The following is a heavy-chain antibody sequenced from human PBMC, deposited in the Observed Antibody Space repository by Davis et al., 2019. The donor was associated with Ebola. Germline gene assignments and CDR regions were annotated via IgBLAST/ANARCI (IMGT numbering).Heavy chain of an antibody. J-gene: IGHJ5*02. CDR2: ISSSSSYI. V-gene: IGHV3-21*01. CDR1: GFTFSSYS. D-gene: IGHD3-22*01. Sequence: GESLKISCAASGFTFSSYSMNWVRQAPGKGLEWVSSISSSSSYIYYADSVKGRFTISRDNAKNSLYLQMNSLRAEDTAVYYCAKSGYDSSGYSHWFDPWGQGTLVTVSS. CDR3: AKSGYDSSGYSHWFDP.